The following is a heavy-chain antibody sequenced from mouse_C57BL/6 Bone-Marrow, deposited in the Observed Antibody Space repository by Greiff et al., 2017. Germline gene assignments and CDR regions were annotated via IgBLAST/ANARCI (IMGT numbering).Heavy chain of an antibody. D-gene: IGHD2-5*01. J-gene: IGHJ2*01. Sequence: EVQLVESGGGLVKPGGSLKLSCAASGFTFSSYAMSWVRQTPEKRLEWVATISDGGSYTYYPDNVQGRFTISRDNAKNNLYLQMSHLKSEDTAMYYCARDRRAYYSNWNYFDYWGQGTTLTVSS. V-gene: IGHV5-4*01. CDR3: ARDRRAYYSNWNYFDY. CDR1: GFTFSSYA. CDR2: ISDGGSYT.